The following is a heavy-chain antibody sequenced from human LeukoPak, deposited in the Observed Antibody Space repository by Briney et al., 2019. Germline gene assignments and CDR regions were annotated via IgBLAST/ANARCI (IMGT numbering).Heavy chain of an antibody. D-gene: IGHD6-19*01. J-gene: IGHJ4*02. CDR1: GYTFTSYD. CDR3: ATIGWYYDRGY. Sequence: ASVKVSCKASGYTFTSYDINWVRQATGQGLEWMGWMNPNSGNTGYAQKFQGRVTMTEDTSTDTAYMELSSLRSEDTAVYYCATIGWYYDRGYWGQGTLVTVSS. CDR2: MNPNSGNT. V-gene: IGHV1-8*01.